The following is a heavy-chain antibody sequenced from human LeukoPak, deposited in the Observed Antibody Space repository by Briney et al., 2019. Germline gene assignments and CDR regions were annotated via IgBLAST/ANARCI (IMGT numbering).Heavy chain of an antibody. CDR1: GGSCDDYY. J-gene: IGHJ4*02. D-gene: IGHD5-24*01. V-gene: IGHV4-34*01. CDR3: ARGRDRSKAGDH. CDR2: IHPSGIF. Sequence: PSETLSLTCAVYGGSCDDYYCSWIRQPPGKGLEWIGEIHPSGIFYYNSSLMSRVTISIDTPKSQFSLRLTSVTAADTGFYYCARGRDRSKAGDHWGQGSLVTVSS.